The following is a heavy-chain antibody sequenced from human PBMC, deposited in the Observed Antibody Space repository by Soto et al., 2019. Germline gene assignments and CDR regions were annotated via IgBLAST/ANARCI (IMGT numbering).Heavy chain of an antibody. J-gene: IGHJ6*04. V-gene: IGHV3-11*06. CDR2: ISSSSSYT. D-gene: IGHD3-3*01. CDR1: GFTFSDYY. CDR3: GRALWGGVRAV. Sequence: QVQLVESGGGLVKPGGSLRLSCAASGFTFSDYYMSWIRQAPGKGLEWVSYISSSSSYTNYADSVKGRFTISRDNAKNSFYRKITRGGAEDRGVYSGGRALWGGVRAVGAKGPTVPFSS.